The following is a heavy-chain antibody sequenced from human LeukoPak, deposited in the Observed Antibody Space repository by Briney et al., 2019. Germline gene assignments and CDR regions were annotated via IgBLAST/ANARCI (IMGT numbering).Heavy chain of an antibody. CDR3: ARHPNSNWDY. CDR1: GFTFRNYW. CDR2: INEGGNEK. V-gene: IGHV3-7*03. Sequence: GGSLRLSCAASGFTFRNYWMSWVRQVPGKGLEWVVNINEGGNEKNYVDSVKGRFTASRDNAQNSLYLQMNSLRVEDTAVYYCARHPNSNWDYWSQGTLVTVSS. D-gene: IGHD6-13*01. J-gene: IGHJ4*02.